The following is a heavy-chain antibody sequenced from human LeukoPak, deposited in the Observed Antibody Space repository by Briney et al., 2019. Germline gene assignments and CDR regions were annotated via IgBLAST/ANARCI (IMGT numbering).Heavy chain of an antibody. J-gene: IGHJ5*02. CDR3: ARDGGTDWYDP. CDR1: GFTISGYW. Sequence: GGSLRLSCAASGFTISGYWMTWVRQAPGKGLEWVANIKQDGSEKTYVDSVKGRFTISRDNAKNSIYLRMNSLRVEDTAIHYCARDGGTDWYDPWGQGTLVSVSS. D-gene: IGHD3-16*01. CDR2: IKQDGSEK. V-gene: IGHV3-7*01.